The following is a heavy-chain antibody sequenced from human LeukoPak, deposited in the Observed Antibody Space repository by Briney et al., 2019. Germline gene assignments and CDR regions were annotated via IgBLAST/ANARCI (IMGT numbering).Heavy chain of an antibody. V-gene: IGHV4-34*01. D-gene: IGHD3-22*01. J-gene: IGHJ4*02. Sequence: SETLSLTCAVYGGSFSGYYWSWICQPPGKGLEWIGEINHSGSTNYNPSLKSRVTISVDTSKNQFSLKLSSVTAADTAVYYCARGRRPTYYYDSSGYLRWGQGTLVTVSS. CDR1: GGSFSGYY. CDR2: INHSGST. CDR3: ARGRRPTYYYDSSGYLR.